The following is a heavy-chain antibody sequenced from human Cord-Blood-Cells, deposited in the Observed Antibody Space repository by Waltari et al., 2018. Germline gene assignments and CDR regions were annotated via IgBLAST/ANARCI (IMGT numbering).Heavy chain of an antibody. Sequence: EVQLVESGGGLVKPWGSLRRSCAASGFTFCSYSMTWVRQAPGKGLEWVSSISSSSSYIYYADSVKGRFTISRDNAKNSLYLQMNSLRAEDTAVYYCARGQLGFDPWGQGTLVTVSS. CDR3: ARGQLGFDP. CDR2: ISSSSSYI. CDR1: GFTFCSYS. V-gene: IGHV3-21*01. J-gene: IGHJ5*02. D-gene: IGHD1-1*01.